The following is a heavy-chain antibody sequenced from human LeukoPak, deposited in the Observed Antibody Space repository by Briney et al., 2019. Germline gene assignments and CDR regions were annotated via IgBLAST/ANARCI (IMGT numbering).Heavy chain of an antibody. J-gene: IGHJ5*02. Sequence: GGSLRLSCAASGFTFSSYGMHWVRQAPGKGLEWVAVISYDGSNKYYADSVKGRFTISRDNSENTLYLQMNSLRAEDTAVYYCAKGDGSGSYYRNWFDPWGQGTLVTVSS. CDR3: AKGDGSGSYYRNWFDP. CDR2: ISYDGSNK. D-gene: IGHD3-10*01. V-gene: IGHV3-30*18. CDR1: GFTFSSYG.